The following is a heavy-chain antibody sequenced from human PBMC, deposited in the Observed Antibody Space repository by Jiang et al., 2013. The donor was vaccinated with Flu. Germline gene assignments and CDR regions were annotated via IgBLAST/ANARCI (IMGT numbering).Heavy chain of an antibody. CDR3: AIAAAGSSSWFDP. V-gene: IGHV5-51*01. D-gene: IGHD6-13*01. Sequence: VQLVESGAEVKKPGESLKISCKVSGYSFTNYWIGWVRQMPGKGLEYMGIIYPGDSDTRYSPSFQGQVTISADKSISTAYLQWSSLKASDTAMYYCAIAAAGSSSWFDPLGPGNPGHRLL. J-gene: IGHJ5*02. CDR1: GYSFTNYW. CDR2: IYPGDSDT.